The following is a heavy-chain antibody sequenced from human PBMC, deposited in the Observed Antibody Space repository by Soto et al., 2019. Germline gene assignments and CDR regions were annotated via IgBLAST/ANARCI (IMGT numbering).Heavy chain of an antibody. D-gene: IGHD6-13*01. V-gene: IGHV3-33*01. CDR3: ARDSAQYSSSWYSTYYYYGMDV. CDR1: GFTFSSYG. J-gene: IGHJ6*02. CDR2: IWYDGSNK. Sequence: GGSLRLSCAASGFTFSSYGMHWVRQAPGEGLEWVAVIWYDGSNKYYADSVKGRFTISRDNSKNTLYLQMNSLRAEDTAVYYCARDSAQYSSSWYSTYYYYGMDVWGQGTTVTVSS.